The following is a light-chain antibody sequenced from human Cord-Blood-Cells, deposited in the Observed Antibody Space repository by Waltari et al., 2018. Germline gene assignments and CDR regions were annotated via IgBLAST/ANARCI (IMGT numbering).Light chain of an antibody. V-gene: IGKV3-15*01. CDR2: GAS. J-gene: IGKJ2*01. CDR3: QQYNNWPPYT. CDR1: QSVSSN. Sequence: EIVMTQSPATPSVSPGERATLSCRASQSVSSNLAWYQQKPGQAPRLLIYGASTWATGIPARFSGSGSGTEFTLTISSLQSEDFAVYYCQQYNNWPPYTFGQGTKLEIK.